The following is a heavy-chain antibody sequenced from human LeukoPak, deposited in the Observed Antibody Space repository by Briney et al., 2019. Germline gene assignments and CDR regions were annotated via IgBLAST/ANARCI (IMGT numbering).Heavy chain of an antibody. CDR1: GYRFITYG. J-gene: IGHJ3*01. V-gene: IGHV1-18*01. CDR3: ARDVFEGFGERVIDAFDL. Sequence: ASMKVSCKASGYRFITYGLSWVRQAPGQGLEWMGCISAYNGNTNFAPKLQGRVTMTADTSTSTAYMELRSLRSDDTAVYYCARDVFEGFGERVIDAFDLWAKGQWSPSLQ. CDR2: ISAYNGNT. D-gene: IGHD3-10*01.